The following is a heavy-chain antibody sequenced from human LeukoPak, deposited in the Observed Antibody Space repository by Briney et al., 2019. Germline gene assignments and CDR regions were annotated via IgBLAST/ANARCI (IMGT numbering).Heavy chain of an antibody. Sequence: GGSLRLSCAASGFTFSSYSMNWVRQAPGKGLEWVSSISSSSSYIYYADSVKGRFTISRDNAKNSLYLQMNSLRAEDTAVYYCASRNRRDGYNYFDHWGQGTLVTVSS. D-gene: IGHD5-24*01. CDR2: ISSSSSYI. J-gene: IGHJ4*02. CDR1: GFTFSSYS. V-gene: IGHV3-21*01. CDR3: ASRNRRDGYNYFDH.